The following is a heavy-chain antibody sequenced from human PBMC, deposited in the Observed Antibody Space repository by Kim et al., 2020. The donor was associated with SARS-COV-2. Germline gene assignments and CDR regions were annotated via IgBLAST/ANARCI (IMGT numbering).Heavy chain of an antibody. J-gene: IGHJ6*02. CDR3: AKDINYYGSGSPRGAGMDV. D-gene: IGHD3-10*01. V-gene: IGHV3-9*01. Sequence: GRFSISRDNAKNSLYLQMNSLRAEDTALYYCAKDINYYGSGSPRGAGMDVWGQGTTVTVSS.